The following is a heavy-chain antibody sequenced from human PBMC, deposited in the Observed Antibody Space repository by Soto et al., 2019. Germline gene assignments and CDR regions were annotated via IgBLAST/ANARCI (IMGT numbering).Heavy chain of an antibody. D-gene: IGHD2-2*01. Sequence: PGESLKISCKGSGYSFTSYWIGWVRQMPGKGLEWMGIIYPGDSDTRYSPSFQGQVTISADKSISTAYLQWSGLKASDTAMYYSARRGGRYCISTSCYHSQKASYYYYGMDFWGQGTTVTVFS. CDR1: GYSFTSYW. J-gene: IGHJ6*02. CDR2: IYPGDSDT. V-gene: IGHV5-51*01. CDR3: ARRGGRYCISTSCYHSQKASYYYYGMDF.